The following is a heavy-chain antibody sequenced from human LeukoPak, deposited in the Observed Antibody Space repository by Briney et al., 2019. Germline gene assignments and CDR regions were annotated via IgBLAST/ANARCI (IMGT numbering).Heavy chain of an antibody. V-gene: IGHV3-11*01. CDR2: ISSSGSTI. J-gene: IGHJ4*02. CDR1: GFTFSDYY. D-gene: IGHD6-13*01. CDR3: ARVIAAAGSHFDY. Sequence: KTGGSLRLSCAASGFTFSDYYMSWIRQAPGKGLEWVSYISSSGSTIYYADSVKGRFTISRDNAKNSPYLQMNSLRAEDTAVYYCARVIAAAGSHFDYWGQGTLVTVSS.